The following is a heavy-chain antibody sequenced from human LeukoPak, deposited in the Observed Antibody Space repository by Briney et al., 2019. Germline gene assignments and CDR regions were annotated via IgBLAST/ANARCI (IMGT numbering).Heavy chain of an antibody. CDR2: ISAYNGNT. Sequence: ASVKVSCKASGYTFTSYGISWVRQAPGQGLEWMGWISAYNGNTNYAQKLQGRVTMTTDTSTSTAYTELRSLRSDDTAVYYCARDDYYKSKYFQHWGQGTLVTVSS. V-gene: IGHV1-18*04. CDR3: ARDDYYKSKYFQH. CDR1: GYTFTSYG. J-gene: IGHJ1*01. D-gene: IGHD3-10*01.